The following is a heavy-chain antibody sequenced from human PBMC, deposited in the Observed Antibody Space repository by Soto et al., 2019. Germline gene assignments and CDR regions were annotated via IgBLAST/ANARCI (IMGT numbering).Heavy chain of an antibody. CDR2: IYYSGST. CDR1: GGSISSSSYY. D-gene: IGHD3-3*01. J-gene: IGHJ4*02. V-gene: IGHV4-39*01. Sequence: SETLSLTCTVSGGSISSSSYYWGWIRQPPGKGLEWIGSIYYSGSTYYNPSLKSRVTISVDTSKNQFSLKLSSVTAADTAVYYCARHRHIRFLEWNPFDYWGQGTLVTVSS. CDR3: ARHRHIRFLEWNPFDY.